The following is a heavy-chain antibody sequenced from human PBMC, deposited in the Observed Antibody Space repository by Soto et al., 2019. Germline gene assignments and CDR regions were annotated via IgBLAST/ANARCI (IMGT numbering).Heavy chain of an antibody. Sequence: QITLNESGPTVVRPTETLTLTCRFSGFSLTTSGVGVGWIRQSPGKAPEWLALIYWDDDKRYSASLKSRLTITKYTSKNQVVLTVSDLDPTDTATYYCAHRVLRTVFGLVTTTAIFFDFWGPGTPVAVSS. V-gene: IGHV2-5*02. CDR3: AHRVLRTVFGLVTTTAIFFDF. J-gene: IGHJ4*02. CDR1: GFSLTTSGVG. CDR2: IYWDDDK. D-gene: IGHD3-3*01.